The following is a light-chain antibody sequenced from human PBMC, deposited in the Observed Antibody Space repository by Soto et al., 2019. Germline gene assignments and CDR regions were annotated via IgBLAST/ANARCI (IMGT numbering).Light chain of an antibody. CDR2: DAS. CDR1: QSVSSY. J-gene: IGKJ4*01. V-gene: IGKV3-11*01. Sequence: EIVLTHSPAALSLSPVERAPLSXXASQSVSSYLAWYQQKPGQAPRLXIYDASNRATGIPARFSGSGAGTDFTLTISSLEPEDFAVYYCQQRSNWPLTFGGGTKVDIK. CDR3: QQRSNWPLT.